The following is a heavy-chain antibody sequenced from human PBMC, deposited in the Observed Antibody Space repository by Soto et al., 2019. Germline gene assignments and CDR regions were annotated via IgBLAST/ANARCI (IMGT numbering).Heavy chain of an antibody. CDR2: INYSGST. CDR1: GGSFSGYY. D-gene: IGHD2-21*02. Sequence: QVQLQQWGAGLLKPSETLSLTCAVYGGSFSGYYWSWIRQPPGKGLEWIGEINYSGSTNYNPSLKSRVTISVXTXKXXFSLKLSSVPAADTAVYYCARGGYGGNSGLGHLDYWGQGTLVTVSS. CDR3: ARGGYGGNSGLGHLDY. J-gene: IGHJ4*02. V-gene: IGHV4-34*01.